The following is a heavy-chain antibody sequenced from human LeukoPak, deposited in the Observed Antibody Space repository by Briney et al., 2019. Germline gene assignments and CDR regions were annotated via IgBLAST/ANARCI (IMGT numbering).Heavy chain of an antibody. Sequence: GGSLRLSCAASGFTFGAFGMSWVRQAPGKGLEWVSGINWNGGTTAYADSVKGRFTISRDNAKNSLYLQMNSLRAEDTALYYSARENGCGGDCYYFDYWGQGTLVTVSS. CDR3: ARENGCGGDCYYFDY. J-gene: IGHJ4*02. CDR1: GFTFGAFG. V-gene: IGHV3-20*04. CDR2: INWNGGTT. D-gene: IGHD2-21*01.